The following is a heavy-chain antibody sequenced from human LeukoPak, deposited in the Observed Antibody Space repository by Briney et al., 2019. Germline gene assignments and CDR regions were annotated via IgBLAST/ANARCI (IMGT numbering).Heavy chain of an antibody. V-gene: IGHV3-30*18. CDR2: ISYDGSNK. CDR3: AKAEYYDILTGHDG. J-gene: IGHJ4*02. CDR1: GFTFSSYG. D-gene: IGHD3-9*01. Sequence: GGSLRLSCAASGFTFSSYGMHWVRQAPGKGLEWVAVISYDGSNKYYADSVKGRFTISRDNSKNTLYLQMNSLRAEDTAVYYCAKAEYYDILTGHDGWGQATLVTVSS.